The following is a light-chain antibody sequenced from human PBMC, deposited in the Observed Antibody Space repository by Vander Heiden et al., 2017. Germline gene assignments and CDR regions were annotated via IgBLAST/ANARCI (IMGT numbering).Light chain of an antibody. CDR2: SNN. Sequence: QSVLTQPPSASGTPGQRVTISCSGSSSNIGRNTVNWYQQLPGTAPKLRSYSNNQRPSGVPDRVSGAKSGNSDYLDSSGLQSEDESEESCEAWDDSLWVFGGGTTLTVL. J-gene: IGLJ3*02. V-gene: IGLV1-44*01. CDR3: EAWDDSLWV. CDR1: SSNIGRNT.